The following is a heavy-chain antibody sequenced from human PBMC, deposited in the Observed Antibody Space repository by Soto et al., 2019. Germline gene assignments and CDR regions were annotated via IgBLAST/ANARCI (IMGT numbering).Heavy chain of an antibody. V-gene: IGHV3-23*01. Sequence: GGSLRLSCAASGFTFSSYALSWVRQAPGEGLEWVSSISGSGPRTYYTDSVKGRFTISRDNSQNTLYLQMNSLRAEDTALYYCAKLPSPSCSGDTCYSWGQGTLVTVSS. CDR3: AKLPSPSCSGDTCYS. J-gene: IGHJ4*02. CDR2: ISGSGPRT. D-gene: IGHD2-21*02. CDR1: GFTFSSYA.